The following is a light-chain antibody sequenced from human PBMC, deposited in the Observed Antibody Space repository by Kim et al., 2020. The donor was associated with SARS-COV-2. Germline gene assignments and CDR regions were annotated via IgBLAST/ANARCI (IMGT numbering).Light chain of an antibody. CDR2: QDS. V-gene: IGLV3-1*01. Sequence: SYELTQPPSVSMSPGQTASITCSGDKLGDKYARWYQQKPGQSPVLVIYQDSKRPSGIPERFSGSNSGNTATLTISGTQAMDEADYYCQAWDSSTAYVFGT. CDR1: KLGDKY. J-gene: IGLJ1*01. CDR3: QAWDSSTAYV.